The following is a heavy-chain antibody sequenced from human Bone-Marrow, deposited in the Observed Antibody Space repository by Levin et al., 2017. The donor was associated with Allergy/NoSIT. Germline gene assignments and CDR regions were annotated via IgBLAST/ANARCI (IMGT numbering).Heavy chain of an antibody. V-gene: IGHV2-70*01. CDR1: GFSLSTSGMC. J-gene: IGHJ6*03. CDR2: IDWDDDK. CDR3: ARIPPYSNYGYYYMDV. D-gene: IGHD4-11*01. Sequence: SGPTLVKPTQTLTLTCTFSGFSLSTSGMCVSWIRQPPGKALEWLALIDWDDDKYYSTSLKTRLTISKDTSKNQVVLTMTNMDPVDTATYYCARIPPYSNYGYYYMDVWGKGTTVTVSS.